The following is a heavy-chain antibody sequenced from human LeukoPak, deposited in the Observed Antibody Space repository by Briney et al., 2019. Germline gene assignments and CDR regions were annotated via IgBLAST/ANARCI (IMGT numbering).Heavy chain of an antibody. V-gene: IGHV4-39*07. CDR3: ARKGATASWDAFDI. CDR1: GGSISSSSYY. Sequence: SETLSLTCTVSGGSISSSSYYWGWIRQPPGKGLEWIGSIYYSGSTYYNPSLKSRVTISVDTSKNQFSLKLSSVTAADTAVYYCARKGATASWDAFDIWGQGTMVTVSS. D-gene: IGHD1-26*01. CDR2: IYYSGST. J-gene: IGHJ3*02.